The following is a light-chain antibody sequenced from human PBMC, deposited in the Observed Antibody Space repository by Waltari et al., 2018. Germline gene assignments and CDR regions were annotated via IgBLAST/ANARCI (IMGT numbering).Light chain of an antibody. CDR3: SSYTSPTTRYI. J-gene: IGLJ1*01. CDR1: SGDVGGYHY. Sequence: QSALTQPASVSGSPGQSITISCTGTSGDVGGYHYVPWYQQHPGRAPKLIIYDVINRPSGVSDRFSGSKSGNTASLTISGLQAEDEAEYYCSSYTSPTTRYIFGTGTKVSVL. CDR2: DVI. V-gene: IGLV2-14*01.